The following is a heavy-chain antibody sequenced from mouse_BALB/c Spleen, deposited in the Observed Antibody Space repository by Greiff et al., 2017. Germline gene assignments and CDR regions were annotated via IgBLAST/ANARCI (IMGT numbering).Heavy chain of an antibody. CDR2: IWGDGST. D-gene: IGHD1-1*01. V-gene: IGHV2-6-7*01. Sequence: VKLMESGPGLVAPSQSLSITCTVSGFSLTGYGVNWVRQPPGKGLEWLGMIWGDGSTDYNSALKSRLSISKDNSKSQVFLKMNSLQTDDTARYYCATHLLLRSFYAMDYWGQGTSVTVSS. J-gene: IGHJ4*01. CDR1: GFSLTGYG. CDR3: ATHLLLRSFYAMDY.